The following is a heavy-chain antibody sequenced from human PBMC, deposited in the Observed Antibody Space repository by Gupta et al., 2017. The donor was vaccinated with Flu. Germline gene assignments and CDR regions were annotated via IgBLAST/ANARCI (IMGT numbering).Heavy chain of an antibody. CDR1: GYTFTSYG. D-gene: IGHD3-22*01. V-gene: IGHV1-18*01. CDR3: ARDEPYYDSSGYYSY. Sequence: QVQMVQSGAEVKKPGASVKVSCKASGYTFTSYGISWVRQAPGQGLEWMGWISAYHGNTNYAQKLQGRVTMTTDTSTSTAYMELRSLRSDDTAVYYCARDEPYYDSSGYYSYWGQGTLVTVSS. CDR2: ISAYHGNT. J-gene: IGHJ4*02.